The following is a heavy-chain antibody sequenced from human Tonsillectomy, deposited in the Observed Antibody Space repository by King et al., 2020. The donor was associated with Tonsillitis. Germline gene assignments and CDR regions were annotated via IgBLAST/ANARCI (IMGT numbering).Heavy chain of an antibody. J-gene: IGHJ5*02. Sequence: QLQESGPGLVKPSQTLSLTCTVSGGSISSGDYYWSWIRQPPGKGLEWIGYIYYSGSTYYNPSLKSRVTISVDTSKNQFSLKLSSVTAADTAVYYCARESGDCSSTSCYLWFDPWGQGTLVTVSS. D-gene: IGHD2-2*01. CDR3: ARESGDCSSTSCYLWFDP. CDR2: IYYSGST. V-gene: IGHV4-30-4*01. CDR1: GGSISSGDYY.